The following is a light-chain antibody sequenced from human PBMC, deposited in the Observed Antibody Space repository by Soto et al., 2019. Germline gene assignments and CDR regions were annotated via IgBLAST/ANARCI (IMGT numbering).Light chain of an antibody. CDR3: SSIPSSSAQG. CDR2: VVS. Sequence: QSALSQPASVSGSPGQSITISCTGTSSDVCGYNYFSWYQQHSGKAPKLIVYVVSNRPSGVVTPFSGSQSRHTASLTLSGLQAEAEASYYCSSIPSSSAQGFRTGAKVT. CDR1: SSDVCGYNY. J-gene: IGLJ1*01. V-gene: IGLV2-14*01.